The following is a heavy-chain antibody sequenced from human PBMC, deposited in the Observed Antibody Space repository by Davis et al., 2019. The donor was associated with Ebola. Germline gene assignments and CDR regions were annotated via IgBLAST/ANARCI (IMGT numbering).Heavy chain of an antibody. Sequence: MPSETLSLTCTVSGGSISSYYWSWIRQPPGKGLEWIGYIYYSGSTNYNPSLKSRVTISVDTSKNQFSLKLSSVTAADTAVYYCARVHHQSGIVVVPVDYYYYGMDVWGKGTTVTVSS. V-gene: IGHV4-59*01. CDR3: ARVHHQSGIVVVPVDYYYYGMDV. J-gene: IGHJ6*04. CDR2: IYYSGST. CDR1: GGSISSYY. D-gene: IGHD2-2*01.